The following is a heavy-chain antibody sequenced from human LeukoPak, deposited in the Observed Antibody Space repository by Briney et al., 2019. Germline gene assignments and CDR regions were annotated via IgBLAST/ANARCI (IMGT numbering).Heavy chain of an antibody. CDR2: IYYSGST. CDR3: ARDSPTGYSSGWYQGVDY. J-gene: IGHJ4*02. V-gene: IGHV4-39*07. Sequence: SETLSLTCTVSGGSISSSSYYWGWIRQPPGKGLEWIGSIYYSGSTYYNPSLKSRVTISVDTSKNQFSLKLSSVTAADTAVYYGARDSPTGYSSGWYQGVDYWGQGTLVTVSS. D-gene: IGHD6-19*01. CDR1: GGSISSSSYY.